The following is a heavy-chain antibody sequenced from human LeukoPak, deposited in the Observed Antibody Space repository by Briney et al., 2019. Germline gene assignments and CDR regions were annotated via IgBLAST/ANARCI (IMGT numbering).Heavy chain of an antibody. CDR3: ASTHGVVWWFDP. CDR1: GYTFTSYG. CDR2: ISAYNGNT. J-gene: IGHJ5*02. D-gene: IGHD3-22*01. V-gene: IGHV1-18*01. Sequence: ALVKVSCKASGYTFTSYGISWVRQAPGQGLEWMGWISAYNGNTNYAQKLQGRVTMTTDTSTSTAYMELRSLRSDDTAVYYCASTHGVVWWFDPWGQGTLVTVSS.